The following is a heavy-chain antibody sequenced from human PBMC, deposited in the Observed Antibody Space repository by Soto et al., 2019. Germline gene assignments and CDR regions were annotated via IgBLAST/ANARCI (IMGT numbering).Heavy chain of an antibody. D-gene: IGHD3-22*01. V-gene: IGHV3-23*01. J-gene: IGHJ4*02. CDR2: ISGSGGST. Sequence: PGGSLRLSCAASGFTFSSYAMSWVRQAPGKGLEWVSAISGSGGSTYYADSLKGRFTISRDNSKNTLYLQMNSLRAEDTAVYYCANAPALSGYYSYFDYWGQGTLVTVSS. CDR1: GFTFSSYA. CDR3: ANAPALSGYYSYFDY.